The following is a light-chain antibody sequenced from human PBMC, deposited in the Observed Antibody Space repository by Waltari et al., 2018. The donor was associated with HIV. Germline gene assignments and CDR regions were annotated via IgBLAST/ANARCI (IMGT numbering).Light chain of an antibody. CDR1: QSIRSN. CDR2: AAS. Sequence: DIQMTQSPSSLSASVGDRVTITCRSSQSIRSNLNWYQQKPGKAPKLLIYAASSLQSGVPSRFSGSGSGTDFTLTISSLQPEDFVTYHCEQSYNSPRTFGQGTKVEI. V-gene: IGKV1-39*01. CDR3: EQSYNSPRT. J-gene: IGKJ1*01.